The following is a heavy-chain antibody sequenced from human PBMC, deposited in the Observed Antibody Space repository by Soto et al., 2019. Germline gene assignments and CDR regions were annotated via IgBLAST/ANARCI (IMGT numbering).Heavy chain of an antibody. V-gene: IGHV1-3*01. CDR2: INAGNGNT. D-gene: IGHD6-13*01. CDR3: ATGAAAGTPFDY. Sequence: GASVKVSCKASGYTFTSYAMHWVRQAPGQRLEWMGWINAGNGNTKYSQKFQGRVTITRDTSASTAYMELSSLRSEDTAVYYCATGAAAGTPFDYWGQGTLVTVSS. J-gene: IGHJ4*02. CDR1: GYTFTSYA.